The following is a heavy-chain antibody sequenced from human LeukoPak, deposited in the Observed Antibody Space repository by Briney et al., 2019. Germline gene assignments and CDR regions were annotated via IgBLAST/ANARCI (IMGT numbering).Heavy chain of an antibody. Sequence: GGSLRLSCAASGFTFSSYAMSWVRQAPGKGLEWVSAISGSGGSTYYADSVKGRFTISRDNSKNTLYLQMNSLKTDDTAVYYCTTGDCTGGSCHAYDIWGQGTMVTVSS. D-gene: IGHD2-15*01. CDR3: TTGDCTGGSCHAYDI. CDR2: ISGSGGST. V-gene: IGHV3-23*01. J-gene: IGHJ3*02. CDR1: GFTFSSYA.